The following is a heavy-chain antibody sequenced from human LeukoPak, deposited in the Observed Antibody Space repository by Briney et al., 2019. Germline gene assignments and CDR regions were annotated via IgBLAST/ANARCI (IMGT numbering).Heavy chain of an antibody. CDR3: ARGGQWQRMIY. CDR1: GFTFSFYA. D-gene: IGHD5-12*01. CDR2: ITSSGNTT. Sequence: GGSLRVSCAASGFTFSFYAMSWVRQAPGKGLEWVAGITSSGNTTYYADPVKGRFTISRDNSKNTLYLQMNSLRAEDTAVYYCARGGQWQRMIYWGQGTLVIVSS. V-gene: IGHV3-23*01. J-gene: IGHJ4*02.